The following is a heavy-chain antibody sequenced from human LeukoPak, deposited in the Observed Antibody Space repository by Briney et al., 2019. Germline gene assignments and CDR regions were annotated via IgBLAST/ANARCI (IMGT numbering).Heavy chain of an antibody. CDR2: IYTSGST. D-gene: IGHD4/OR15-4a*01. V-gene: IGHV4-61*02. J-gene: IGHJ4*02. CDR1: GGSISSGNYY. CDR3: ARESDLSNYDRTDY. Sequence: SQTLSLTCTVSGGSISSGNYYWSWIRQPAGKGLEWIGRIYTSGSTTYNPSLKSRVTISADTSKNQVSLKLSSVTAADTAMYYCARESDLSNYDRTDYWGQGTLVTVSS.